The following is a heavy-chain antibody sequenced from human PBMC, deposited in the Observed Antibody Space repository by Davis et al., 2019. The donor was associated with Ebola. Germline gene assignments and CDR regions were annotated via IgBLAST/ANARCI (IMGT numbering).Heavy chain of an antibody. CDR2: IRTDGSSK. Sequence: PGGSLRLSCAASGFTFRSYGMNWVRQAPEKGLEWVAAIRTDGSSKYYGDSVKGRFTISRDNSNNLLYLQMNSLRAEDTAVYYCAIQDCSGANCDSGYIKNWGQGTLVTVSS. D-gene: IGHD2-15*01. J-gene: IGHJ4*02. V-gene: IGHV3-33*08. CDR1: GFTFRSYG. CDR3: AIQDCSGANCDSGYIKN.